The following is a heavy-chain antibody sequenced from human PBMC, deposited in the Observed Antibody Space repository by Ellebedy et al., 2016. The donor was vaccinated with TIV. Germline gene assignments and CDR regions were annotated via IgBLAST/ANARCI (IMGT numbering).Heavy chain of an antibody. CDR2: ISGSGGST. CDR3: AKDPTTKTYSSGWYES. Sequence: GESLKISCAVGFTFSSYVMSWVRQAPGKGLEWVSAISGSGGSTYYADSVKGRFTISRDNSKNTLYLQMNSLRAEDTAVYYCAKDPTTKTYSSGWYESWGQGTLVTVSS. J-gene: IGHJ5*01. D-gene: IGHD6-19*01. CDR1: GFTFSSYV. V-gene: IGHV3-23*01.